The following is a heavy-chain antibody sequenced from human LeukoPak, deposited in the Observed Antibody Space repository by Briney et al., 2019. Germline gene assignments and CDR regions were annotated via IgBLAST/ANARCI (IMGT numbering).Heavy chain of an antibody. CDR2: IYSTGIT. CDR1: GGSINNYY. Sequence: SETLSLTCTISGGSINNYYWSWIRQSPEKGLELIGYIYSTGITNYNPSLKSRVAISVDTSRNQFSLRLTSVTAADTAIFHCARGGLFAFDIWGQGTTVIVSS. V-gene: IGHV4-59*01. J-gene: IGHJ3*02. CDR3: ARGGLFAFDI.